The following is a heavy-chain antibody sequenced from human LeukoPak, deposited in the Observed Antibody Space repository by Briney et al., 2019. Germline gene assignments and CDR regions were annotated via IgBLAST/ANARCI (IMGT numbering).Heavy chain of an antibody. CDR3: ARSWYFDL. Sequence: GGSLRLSCAASGFTFSSYAMNWVRQAPGQGLEWVTTTTGSGATTDYADSVKGRFTISRDNSKNTLSLQMNSLRAEDTAVYYCARSWYFDLWGRGTLVTVSS. V-gene: IGHV3-23*01. CDR1: GFTFSSYA. CDR2: TTGSGATT. J-gene: IGHJ2*01.